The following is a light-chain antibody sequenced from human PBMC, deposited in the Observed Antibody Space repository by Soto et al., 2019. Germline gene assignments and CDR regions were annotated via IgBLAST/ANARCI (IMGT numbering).Light chain of an antibody. Sequence: QSALTQPASVSGSPGQSITISCTGTSSDVGSYNLVSWYQQHPGKAPKLMIYEGSKRPSGVSNRFSGSKSGNTASLTISGLQAEDEADYYCCSYAGSSTGSWVFGGGTKVTVL. CDR3: CSYAGSSTGSWV. CDR2: EGS. CDR1: SSDVGSYNL. V-gene: IGLV2-23*01. J-gene: IGLJ3*02.